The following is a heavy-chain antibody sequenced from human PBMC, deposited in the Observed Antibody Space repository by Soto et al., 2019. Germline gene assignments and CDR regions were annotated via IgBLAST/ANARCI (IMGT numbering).Heavy chain of an antibody. J-gene: IGHJ6*03. V-gene: IGHV4-59*01. CDR3: ARDFQEDHMDV. Sequence: QVQLQESGPGLVKPSETLSLTCSVSGDSISSYHWSWLRQPPGKGLEWIGYIFYFGTTSYNPSLKSRVAISLDTSRTKFSMKLSSVTAADTAVYSCARDFQEDHMDVWGKGTTVIVSS. CDR2: IFYFGTT. CDR1: GDSISSYH.